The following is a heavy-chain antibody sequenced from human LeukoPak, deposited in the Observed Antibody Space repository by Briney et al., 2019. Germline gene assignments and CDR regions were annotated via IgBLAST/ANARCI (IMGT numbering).Heavy chain of an antibody. CDR1: GFTFSTYW. V-gene: IGHV3-74*01. CDR3: AREGSFRSGYYSH. D-gene: IGHD3-22*01. CDR2: INSDGSST. Sequence: GGSLRLSCAASGFTFSTYWMHWVRQAPGKGLVWVSRINSDGSSTSYADSVKGRFTISRDNAKNSLYLQMNSLRAEDTAVYYCAREGSFRSGYYSHWGQGILVTVSS. J-gene: IGHJ4*02.